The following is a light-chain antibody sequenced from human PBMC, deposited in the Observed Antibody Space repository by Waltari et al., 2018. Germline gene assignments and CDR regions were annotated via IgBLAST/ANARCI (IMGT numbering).Light chain of an antibody. Sequence: QSALPHPASVSGSPGQSITIPCTGTSNDIGGYNLVPGYQQHPGEAPKVLIYEANKRPSGVSDRFSGSKSGNTASLTISGLQSEDEADYYCCSYASSPPSVVFGGGTKVTVL. J-gene: IGLJ2*01. V-gene: IGLV2-23*01. CDR3: CSYASSPPSVV. CDR1: SNDIGGYNL. CDR2: EAN.